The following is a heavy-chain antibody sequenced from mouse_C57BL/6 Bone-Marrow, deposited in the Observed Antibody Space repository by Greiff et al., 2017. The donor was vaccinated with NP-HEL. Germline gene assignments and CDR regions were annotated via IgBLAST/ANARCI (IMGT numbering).Heavy chain of an antibody. CDR1: GYEFSNYW. J-gene: IGHJ3*01. CDR2: IYPGDGAT. V-gene: IGHV1-80*01. CDR3: ARGAY. Sequence: QVQLQQSGAELVKPGASVKISCTASGYEFSNYWMNWVKQRPGKGLEWIGQIYPGDGATNYNGKFKDKATLTADKSSSTAYMQLSRLTSEDSAVYFCARGAYWGQGTLVTVSA.